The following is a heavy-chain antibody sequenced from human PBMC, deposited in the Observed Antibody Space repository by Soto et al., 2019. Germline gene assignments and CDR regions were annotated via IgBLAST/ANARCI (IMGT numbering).Heavy chain of an antibody. Sequence: PGGSLRLSCAASGCTFSSYGRHWVRQAPGKGLEWVAVIWYDGSNKYYADSVKGRFTISRDNSKNTLYLQMNSLRAEDTAVYYCARSGDIVVVPAAIDLDYWGQGTLVTVS. CDR3: ARSGDIVVVPAAIDLDY. CDR1: GCTFSSYG. V-gene: IGHV3-33*01. CDR2: IWYDGSNK. D-gene: IGHD2-2*02. J-gene: IGHJ4*02.